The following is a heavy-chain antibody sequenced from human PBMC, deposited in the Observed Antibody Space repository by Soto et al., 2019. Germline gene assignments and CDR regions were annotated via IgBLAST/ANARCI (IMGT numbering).Heavy chain of an antibody. D-gene: IGHD2-15*01. Sequence: PSDTLTLTCTVSGGSISSGGYYCICIGQHPGRGLEWIGYIYYNGNTYYNPSLKSRVTVSVDTSKNQFSLNVRSVTAADTAVYYCARCSLVVIPVPGFDPWGQGTLVTVSS. CDR2: IYYNGNT. V-gene: IGHV4-31*03. J-gene: IGHJ5*02. CDR3: ARCSLVVIPVPGFDP. CDR1: GGSISSGGYY.